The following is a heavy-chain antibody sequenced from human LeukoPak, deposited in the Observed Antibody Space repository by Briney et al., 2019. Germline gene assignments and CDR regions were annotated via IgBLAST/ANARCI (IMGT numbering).Heavy chain of an antibody. CDR1: GFTFSTYA. Sequence: PGGSLRLSCAASGFTFSTYAMSWVRQAPGKGLEWVSVISGSGGSTYYTDSVKGRFTISRDNSKNTLYLEMNSLRAEDTALYYCARDMYDNGWSSFDYWGQGTLVTVSS. CDR2: ISGSGGST. V-gene: IGHV3-23*01. J-gene: IGHJ4*02. D-gene: IGHD3-10*01. CDR3: ARDMYDNGWSSFDY.